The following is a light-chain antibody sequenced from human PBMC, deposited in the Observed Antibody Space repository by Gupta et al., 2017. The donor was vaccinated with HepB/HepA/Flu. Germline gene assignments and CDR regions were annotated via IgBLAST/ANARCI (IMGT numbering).Light chain of an antibody. J-gene: IGLJ3*02. CDR1: SDLYVGTYR. Sequence: QAILTQPSSLSAAPGASASLPSTLQSDLYVGTYRIYWYQQKPGSPPQYLLRYKSDSDKQQASGVPSRFSGAKDASANAGILVISVLQSEDEADYYCMIWHISSWVFGGGTKLTVL. CDR3: MIWHISSWV. V-gene: IGLV5-45*02. CDR2: YKSDSDK.